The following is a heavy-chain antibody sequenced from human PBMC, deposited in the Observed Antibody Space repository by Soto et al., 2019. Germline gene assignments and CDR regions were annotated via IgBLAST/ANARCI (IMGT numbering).Heavy chain of an antibody. J-gene: IGHJ6*02. V-gene: IGHV1-8*01. CDR2: MNPNSGNT. Sequence: QVQLVQSGAEVKKPGASVKVSCKASGYTFTSYDINWVRQATGQGLEWMGWMNPNSGNTGYAQKFQGRVTMTRNTSISTADMELSSLRYEDTAVYYCARGRNNYDFWSGSPYGMDVWGQGPTVTVSS. CDR1: GYTFTSYD. CDR3: ARGRNNYDFWSGSPYGMDV. D-gene: IGHD3-3*01.